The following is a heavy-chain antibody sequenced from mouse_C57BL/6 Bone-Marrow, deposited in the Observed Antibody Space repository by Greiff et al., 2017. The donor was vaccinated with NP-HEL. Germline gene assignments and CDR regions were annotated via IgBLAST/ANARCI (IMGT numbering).Heavy chain of an antibody. V-gene: IGHV14-2*01. CDR3: ARSRIYDGYSYYFDY. J-gene: IGHJ2*01. CDR1: GFNIKDYY. CDR2: IDPEDGET. D-gene: IGHD2-3*01. Sequence: VQLKESGAELVKPGASVKLSCTASGFNIKDYYMHWVKQRTEQGLEWIGRIDPEDGETKYAPKFQGKATITADTSSKTAYLQLSSLTSEDTAVYYCARSRIYDGYSYYFDYWGQGTTLTVSS.